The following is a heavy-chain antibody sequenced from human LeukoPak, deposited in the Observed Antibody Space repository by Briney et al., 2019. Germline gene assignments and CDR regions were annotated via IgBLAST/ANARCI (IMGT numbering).Heavy chain of an antibody. CDR3: ASRYYRPYYYYGMDV. Sequence: ASVNVSCKASGGTFSSYAISWVRQAPGQGLEWMGGIIPIFGTANYAQKFQGRVTITADESTSTAYMELSSLRSEDTAVYYCASRYYRPYYYYGMDVWGQGTTVTVSS. D-gene: IGHD3-10*01. V-gene: IGHV1-69*01. CDR2: IIPIFGTA. J-gene: IGHJ6*02. CDR1: GGTFSSYA.